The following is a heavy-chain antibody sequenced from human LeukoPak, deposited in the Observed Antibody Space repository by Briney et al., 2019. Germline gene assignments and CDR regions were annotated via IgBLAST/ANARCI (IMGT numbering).Heavy chain of an antibody. Sequence: SETLSLTCTVSGGSISSGGYYWSWIRQHPGQGLEWIGYIYYSGSTYYNPSLKSRVTISVDTSKNQFSLKLSSVTAADTAVYYCARDCGGDCYSAFDIWGQGTMVTVSS. D-gene: IGHD2-21*02. V-gene: IGHV4-31*03. CDR2: IYYSGST. J-gene: IGHJ3*02. CDR1: GGSISSGGYY. CDR3: ARDCGGDCYSAFDI.